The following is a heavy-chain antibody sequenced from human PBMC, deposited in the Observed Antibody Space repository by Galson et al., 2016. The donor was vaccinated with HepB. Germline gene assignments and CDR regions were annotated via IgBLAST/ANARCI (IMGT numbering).Heavy chain of an antibody. J-gene: IGHJ4*02. CDR2: TYYRSKWSS. Sequence: CAISGDSVSRNTAAWNWIRQSPSRGLEWLGRTYYRSKWSSDYAVSMKSRITINADTSMSQFSPQLNSVTPEDTAVYYCASGTGAYVQWGQGTLVTVSS. CDR1: GDSVSRNTAA. D-gene: IGHD5-12*01. V-gene: IGHV6-1*01. CDR3: ASGTGAYVQ.